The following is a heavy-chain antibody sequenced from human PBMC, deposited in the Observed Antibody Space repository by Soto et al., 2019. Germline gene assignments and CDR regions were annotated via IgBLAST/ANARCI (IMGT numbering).Heavy chain of an antibody. Sequence: ASVKVSCRASGYTVTSYAMHWVRQAPGQRLEWMGWINAGNGNTKYSQKFQGRVTITRDTSASTAYMELSSLRSEDTAVYYCARESVKRGITMVRGVIITTKYYYYGMDVWGQGTTVTVSS. CDR3: ARESVKRGITMVRGVIITTKYYYYGMDV. D-gene: IGHD3-10*01. V-gene: IGHV1-3*01. CDR2: INAGNGNT. J-gene: IGHJ6*02. CDR1: GYTVTSYA.